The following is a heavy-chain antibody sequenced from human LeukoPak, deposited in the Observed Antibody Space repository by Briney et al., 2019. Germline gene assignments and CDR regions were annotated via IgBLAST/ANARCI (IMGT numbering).Heavy chain of an antibody. V-gene: IGHV4-59*01. CDR2: IYYSAST. CDR1: GGSISSYY. Sequence: PSETLSLTCTVSGGSISSYYWSWIRQPPGKGLEWIGYIYYSASTNYNPSLKSRVTISVDTSKNQFSLKLSSVTAADTAVYYCARDKKGASCYDYWGQGTLVTVSS. J-gene: IGHJ4*02. CDR3: ARDKKGASCYDY. D-gene: IGHD2-2*01.